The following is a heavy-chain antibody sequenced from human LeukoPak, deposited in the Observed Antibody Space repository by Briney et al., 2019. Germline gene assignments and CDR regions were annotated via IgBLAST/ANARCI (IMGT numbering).Heavy chain of an antibody. J-gene: IGHJ4*02. CDR3: AKVGANYSYYFDS. CDR2: FSGFGDSI. D-gene: IGHD1-26*01. Sequence: GGSLRLSCAGSGFTFTDYAISWVRQAPGRGLEWISSFSGFGDSIFYAASVKGRFTISRDNSKRTLYLQMRSLSGEDTGIYYCAKVGANYSYYFDSWGQGTMVSVSS. V-gene: IGHV3-23*01. CDR1: GFTFTDYA.